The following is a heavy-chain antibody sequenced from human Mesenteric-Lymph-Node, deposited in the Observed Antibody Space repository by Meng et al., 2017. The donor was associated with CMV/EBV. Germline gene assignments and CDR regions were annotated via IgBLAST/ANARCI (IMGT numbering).Heavy chain of an antibody. D-gene: IGHD3-3*01. J-gene: IGHJ2*01. CDR3: ARPYYDFWIGYLSYFDL. Sequence: GGSLRLSCAASGFTFSSYAMHWVRQAPGKGLEWVAVMSYDGSGTNYADSVKGRFTISRDNSKNTMYLQMNSLRAEDTAVYYCARPYYDFWIGYLSYFDLWGRGTLVTVSS. CDR1: GFTFSSYA. V-gene: IGHV3-30*04. CDR2: MSYDGSGT.